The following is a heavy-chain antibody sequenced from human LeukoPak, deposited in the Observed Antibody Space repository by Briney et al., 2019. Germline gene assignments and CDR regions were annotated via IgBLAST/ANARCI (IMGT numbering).Heavy chain of an antibody. J-gene: IGHJ5*02. CDR2: ISAYNGNT. Sequence: ASVKVSCKASGYTFTSYGISWVRQAPGQGLEWMGWISAYNGNTNYAQKFQGRVTITRNTSINTAYMELSSLRSEDTAVYYCARVPSGGDRFDPWGQGTLVTVSS. V-gene: IGHV1-18*01. CDR3: ARVPSGGDRFDP. CDR1: GYTFTSYG. D-gene: IGHD3-16*01.